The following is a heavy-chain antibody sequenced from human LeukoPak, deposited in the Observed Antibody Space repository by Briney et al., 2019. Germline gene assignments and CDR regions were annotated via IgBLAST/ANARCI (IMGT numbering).Heavy chain of an antibody. CDR3: ARDQIPYSYGRYFDY. V-gene: IGHV3-30-3*01. D-gene: IGHD5-18*01. J-gene: IGHJ4*02. CDR2: ISYDGSNK. CDR1: GFTFSSYA. Sequence: GGSLRLSCAASGFTFSSYAMHWVRQAPGKGLEWVAVISYDGSNKYYADSVKGRFTISRDNSKNTLYLQMNSLRAEDTAVYYCARDQIPYSYGRYFDYWGQGTLVTVSS.